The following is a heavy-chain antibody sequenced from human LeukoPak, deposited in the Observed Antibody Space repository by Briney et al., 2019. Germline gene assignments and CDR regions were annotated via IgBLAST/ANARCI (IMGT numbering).Heavy chain of an antibody. D-gene: IGHD2/OR15-2a*01. Sequence: SETLSLTCTVSGGSISSYYWSWIRQPAGKGLEWIGNIYYSGSTYYSPSLTSRVTVSVDTSENQFSLKLSSVTAADTAVYYCARAHSIASYYYGVDVWGQGTTVTVSS. V-gene: IGHV4-59*12. CDR1: GGSISSYY. CDR3: ARAHSIASYYYGVDV. J-gene: IGHJ6*02. CDR2: IYYSGST.